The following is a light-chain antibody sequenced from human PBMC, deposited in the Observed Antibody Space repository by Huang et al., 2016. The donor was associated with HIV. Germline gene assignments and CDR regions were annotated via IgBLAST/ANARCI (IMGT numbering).Light chain of an antibody. CDR3: QQYGSSPLFS. CDR1: QSVSSIY. CDR2: GAY. Sequence: EIVLTQSPGTLSLSPGERATLSCRASQSVSSIYVAWYQQKPGQAPRLLIYGAYNRATGIPDRFSGSGSGTDFTLTISRLEPEDFAVYYCQQYGSSPLFSFGPGTKVDIK. V-gene: IGKV3-20*01. J-gene: IGKJ3*01.